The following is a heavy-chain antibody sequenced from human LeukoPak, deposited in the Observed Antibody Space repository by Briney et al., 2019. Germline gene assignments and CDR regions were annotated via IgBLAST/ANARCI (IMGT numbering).Heavy chain of an antibody. Sequence: SETLSLTCTVSGGSISNYYWSWIRQPAGKGLEWIGRIFTSGSTNYNPSLKSRITMSVDTSKNQFSLKLNSVTAADTAVYYCATYLSRYAFDYWGQGSLVAVSS. CDR1: GGSISNYY. V-gene: IGHV4-4*07. CDR3: ATYLSRYAFDY. D-gene: IGHD1-1*01. CDR2: IFTSGST. J-gene: IGHJ4*02.